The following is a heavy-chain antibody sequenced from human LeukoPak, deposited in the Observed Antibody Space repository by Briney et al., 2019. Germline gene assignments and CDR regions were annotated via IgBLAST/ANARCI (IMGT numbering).Heavy chain of an antibody. D-gene: IGHD6-6*01. J-gene: IGHJ5*02. CDR3: ARVRYSSSSHWFDP. CDR2: ISSSSSSI. V-gene: IGHV3-21*01. Sequence: GGSLRLSCAASGFTFSSYSMNWVRQAPGKGLEWVPSISSSSSSIYYADSVKGRFPISRDNDKTSLYLQMNSLRAEDTAVYYCARVRYSSSSHWFDPWGQGTLVTVSS. CDR1: GFTFSSYS.